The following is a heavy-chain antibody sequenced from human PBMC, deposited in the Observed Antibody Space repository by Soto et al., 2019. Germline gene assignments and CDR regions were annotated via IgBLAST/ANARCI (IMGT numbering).Heavy chain of an antibody. J-gene: IGHJ3*02. D-gene: IGHD4-17*01. CDR3: AREFGSYGGTPGAFDI. Sequence: PSETLSLTCTVSGGSVSSGSYYWTWIRQPPGKGLEWLGYIYYSGTTNYNPPLKSRITISVDTSKNQFSLKLSSVTAADTAVYYCAREFGSYGGTPGAFDIWGQGTMVTVSS. CDR2: IYYSGTT. V-gene: IGHV4-61*01. CDR1: GGSVSSGSYY.